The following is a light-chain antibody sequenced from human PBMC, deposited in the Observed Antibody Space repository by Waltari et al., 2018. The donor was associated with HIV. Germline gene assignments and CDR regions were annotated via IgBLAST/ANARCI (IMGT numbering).Light chain of an antibody. V-gene: IGLV2-14*01. J-gene: IGLJ3*02. CDR3: TSYISSATPV. CDR2: EVS. CDR1: SSALVSYAS. Sequence: QSGLTQPASVSGSPGQSIPISCTGSSSALVSYASVPWYQHHPGKAPKVIIFEVSNRPSGIPNRFSGSKSGSTASLTISGLQAEDEAYYFCTSYISSATPVFGGGTKVTVL.